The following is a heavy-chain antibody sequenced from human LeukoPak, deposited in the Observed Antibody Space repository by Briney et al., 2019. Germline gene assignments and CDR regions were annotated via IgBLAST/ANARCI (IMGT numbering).Heavy chain of an antibody. V-gene: IGHV1-3*01. CDR3: ARTHTLWFGELFTTLDYYYYYGMDV. CDR1: GYTFTSYA. CDR2: INAGNGNT. Sequence: GASVKVSCKASGYTFTSYAMHWVRQAPGQRLEWMGWINAGNGNTKYSQKFQGRVTMTRDTSTSTVYMELSSLRSEDTAVYYCARTHTLWFGELFTTLDYYYYYGMDVWGQGTTVTVSS. D-gene: IGHD3-10*01. J-gene: IGHJ6*02.